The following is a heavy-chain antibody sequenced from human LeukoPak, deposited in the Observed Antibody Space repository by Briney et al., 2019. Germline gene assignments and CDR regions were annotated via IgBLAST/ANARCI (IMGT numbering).Heavy chain of an antibody. CDR2: ISGSGGST. CDR3: LGRGQYGSGMSYYYYYGMDV. D-gene: IGHD3-10*01. CDR1: GFTFSSYA. J-gene: IGHJ6*02. Sequence: GGSLRLSCAASGFTFSSYAMSWVRLAPGKGLEWVSAISGSGGSTYYADSVKGRFTISRDNSKNTLYLQMNSLRAEDTAVYYCLGRGQYGSGMSYYYYYGMDVWGQGTTVTVSS. V-gene: IGHV3-23*01.